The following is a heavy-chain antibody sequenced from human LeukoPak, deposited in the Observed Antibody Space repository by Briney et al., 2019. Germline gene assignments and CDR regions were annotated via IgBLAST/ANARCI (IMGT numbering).Heavy chain of an antibody. D-gene: IGHD5-18*01. J-gene: IGHJ6*03. Sequence: SETLSLTCTVSGYSISSGYYWGWIRQHPGKGLEWIGRSYHSGSTNYNPSLKSRVTISVDTSKNQFSLKLSSVTAADTAVYYCARQGAEQLRFYYYYYYMDVWGKGTTVTISS. CDR2: SYHSGST. CDR3: ARQGAEQLRFYYYYYYMDV. V-gene: IGHV4-38-2*02. CDR1: GYSISSGYY.